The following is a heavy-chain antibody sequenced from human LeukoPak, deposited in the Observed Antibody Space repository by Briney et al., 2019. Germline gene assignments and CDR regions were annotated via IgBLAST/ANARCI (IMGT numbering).Heavy chain of an antibody. D-gene: IGHD3-16*01. V-gene: IGHV3-48*03. Sequence: GGSLRLSCAASGFTFSSYEMNWVRQAPGKGLEWVSYISSSDSTIYYADSVKGRFTISRDNAKNSLYLQMNSLRAEDTAVYYCARAADYVWGSLSDRWPFDYWGQGTLVTVSS. J-gene: IGHJ4*02. CDR2: ISSSDSTI. CDR1: GFTFSSYE. CDR3: ARAADYVWGSLSDRWPFDY.